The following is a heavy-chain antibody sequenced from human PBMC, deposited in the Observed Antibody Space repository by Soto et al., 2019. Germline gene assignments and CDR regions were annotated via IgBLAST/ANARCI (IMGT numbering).Heavy chain of an antibody. CDR3: ARDKDRQQLGGNYYYIMDV. CDR2: IMPVFPTP. J-gene: IGHJ6*01. CDR1: GGPSGPSA. D-gene: IGHD3-3*02. Sequence: QVQLVQSGAEVKKPGSSVRAPGRPPGGPSGPSAISGGRQAPGQDLEWMGGIMPVFPTPDYAQKFQGRVTITADESTGTAYMELSSLRSEDTAVYYCARDKDRQQLGGNYYYIMDVWGQGTTVTVSS. V-gene: IGHV1-69*12.